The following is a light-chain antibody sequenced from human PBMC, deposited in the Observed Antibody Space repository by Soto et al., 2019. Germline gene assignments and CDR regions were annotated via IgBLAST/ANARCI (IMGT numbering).Light chain of an antibody. J-gene: IGKJ2*01. Sequence: EIVLTQSPATLSLSPGERATLSCRASQSVANHLAWYQQKPGQAPRLLIYDTSTRATGITARFSGSGSGTDFTLTISSLDPEDFAVYYCQQCSNWPPEYTFGQGTKLHIK. CDR3: QQCSNWPPEYT. CDR2: DTS. CDR1: QSVANH. V-gene: IGKV3-11*01.